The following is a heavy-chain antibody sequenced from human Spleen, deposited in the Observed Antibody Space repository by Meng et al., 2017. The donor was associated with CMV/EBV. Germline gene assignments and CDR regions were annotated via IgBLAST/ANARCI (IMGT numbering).Heavy chain of an antibody. J-gene: IGHJ5*02. CDR1: FSTYA. CDR2: IIPVFGTT. D-gene: IGHD2-2*02. CDR3: AREGIVVVPAAILRVGWFDP. V-gene: IGHV1-69*05. Sequence: FSTYAINWVRPAPGQGLEWMGGIIPVFGTTTFAQKFQGRVTITTDESTSTAYMELSSLRSEDTAVYYCAREGIVVVPAAILRVGWFDPWGQGTLVTVSS.